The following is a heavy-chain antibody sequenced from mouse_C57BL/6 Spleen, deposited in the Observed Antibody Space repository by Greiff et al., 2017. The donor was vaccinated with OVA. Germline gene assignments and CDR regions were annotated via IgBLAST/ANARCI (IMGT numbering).Heavy chain of an antibody. CDR1: GFSLTSYC. J-gene: IGHJ4*01. V-gene: IGHV2-2*01. D-gene: IGHD1-1*01. Sequence: VQLQQSGPGLVQPSQCLSISCTASGFSLTSYCVHWVRQSPGKGLEWLGVIWSGGSTDYNDAFISRLSISKDNSKSQVYFKINSLQADDTAIYYCARKEYDDSTYGAMDYWGQGTSVTVSS. CDR2: IWSGGST. CDR3: ARKEYDDSTYGAMDY.